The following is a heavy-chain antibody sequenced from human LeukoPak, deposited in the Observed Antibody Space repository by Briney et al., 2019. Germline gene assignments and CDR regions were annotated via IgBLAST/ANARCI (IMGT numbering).Heavy chain of an antibody. CDR2: IYHSGST. CDR1: GGSISSNNW. V-gene: IGHV4-4*02. CDR3: AKKGGPSSNWDGAFDI. Sequence: SETLSLTCAVSGGSISSNNWWSWVRQPPGKGLEWIGEIYHSGSTNYNPSLKSRVTISVDKSKNQFSLKLSSVTAADTAVYYCAKKGGPSSNWDGAFDIWGQGTMVTVSS. D-gene: IGHD6-13*01. J-gene: IGHJ3*02.